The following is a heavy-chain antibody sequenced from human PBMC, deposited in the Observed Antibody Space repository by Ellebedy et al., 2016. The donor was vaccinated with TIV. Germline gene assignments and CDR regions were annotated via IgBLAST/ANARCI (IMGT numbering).Heavy chain of an antibody. CDR2: ISGSGGNI. CDR3: AGYVWGSYRHDY. Sequence: GESLKISCAASGFTFSSYAMSWVRQAPGKGLEWVSSISGSGGNIYYADSVKGRFTISRDNSKNTLYLQMNSLRAVDTAVYYCAGYVWGSYRHDYWGQGTLVTVSS. V-gene: IGHV3-23*01. D-gene: IGHD3-16*02. J-gene: IGHJ4*02. CDR1: GFTFSSYA.